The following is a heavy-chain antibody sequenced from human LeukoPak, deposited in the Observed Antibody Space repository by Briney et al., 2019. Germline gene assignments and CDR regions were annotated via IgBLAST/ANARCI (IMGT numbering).Heavy chain of an antibody. D-gene: IGHD4/OR15-4a*01. CDR1: GFTFSYYA. Sequence: GGSLRLSCAASGFTFSYYAMSWVRQAPGKGLEWVSAISHDGGRTYYADSVKGRFTISRDNSKNTLYLQMNSLRAEDTAVYYCAKVTINYLPYYWGQGTLVTVSS. V-gene: IGHV3-23*01. CDR3: AKVTINYLPYY. J-gene: IGHJ4*02. CDR2: ISHDGGRT.